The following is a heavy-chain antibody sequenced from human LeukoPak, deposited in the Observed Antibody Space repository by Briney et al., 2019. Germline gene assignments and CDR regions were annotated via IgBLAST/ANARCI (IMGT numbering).Heavy chain of an antibody. CDR2: FDPEDGET. CDR1: GFTFSSYA. V-gene: IGHV1-24*01. J-gene: IGHJ5*02. CDR3: ATVYGDYLWFDP. D-gene: IGHD4-17*01. Sequence: GGSLRLSCAASGFTFSSYAMSWVRQAPGKGLEWMGGFDPEDGETIYAQKFQGRVTMTEDTSTDTAYMELSSLRSEDTAVYYCATVYGDYLWFDPWGQGTLVTVSS.